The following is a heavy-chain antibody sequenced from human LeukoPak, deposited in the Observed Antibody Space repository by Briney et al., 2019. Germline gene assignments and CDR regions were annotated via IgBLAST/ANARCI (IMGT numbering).Heavy chain of an antibody. V-gene: IGHV1-2*02. CDR1: GYTFTGYY. CDR3: ARGTLTTVTTLGY. D-gene: IGHD4-17*01. CDR2: INPNSGGT. J-gene: IGHJ4*02. Sequence: ASVKVSCKASGYTFTGYYMHWVRQAPGQGLEWMGWINPNSGGTNYAQKFQGRVTMTRDTSISTAYMELSRLRSDDTAVYYCARGTLTTVTTLGYWGQGTLVTVSS.